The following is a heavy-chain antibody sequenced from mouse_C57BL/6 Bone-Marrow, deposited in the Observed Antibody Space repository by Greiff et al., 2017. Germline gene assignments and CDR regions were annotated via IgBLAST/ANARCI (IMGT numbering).Heavy chain of an antibody. D-gene: IGHD2-4*01. J-gene: IGHJ4*01. Sequence: VHVKQSGPELVKPGASVKISCKASGYSFTDYNMNWVKQSNGKSLEWIGVINPNYGTTSYNQKFKGKATLTVDQSSSTAYRQLNSLTSEDSAVYYCARGYDYDYAMDYWGQGTSVTVSS. V-gene: IGHV1-39*01. CDR1: GYSFTDYN. CDR3: ARGYDYDYAMDY. CDR2: INPNYGTT.